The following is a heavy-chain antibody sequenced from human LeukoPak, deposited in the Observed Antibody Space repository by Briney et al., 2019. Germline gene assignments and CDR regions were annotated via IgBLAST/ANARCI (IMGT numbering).Heavy chain of an antibody. Sequence: SETLSLTCAVYGETFSGYYWGWIRQPPGKGLEWIGSIYHSGSTYYNPSLMSRVTMSVDTSNNQFSLKLTSVTAADTAVYYCVRVIVVVPAAPPDYWGQGILVTVSS. CDR3: VRVIVVVPAAPPDY. D-gene: IGHD2-2*01. CDR2: IYHSGST. CDR1: GETFSGYY. V-gene: IGHV4-38-2*01. J-gene: IGHJ4*02.